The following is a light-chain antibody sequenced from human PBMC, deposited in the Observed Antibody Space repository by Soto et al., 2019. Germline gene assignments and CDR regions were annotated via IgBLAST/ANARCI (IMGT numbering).Light chain of an antibody. V-gene: IGKV3-20*01. J-gene: IGKJ2*01. CDR3: QQYGNSPTST. Sequence: EIVLTQSPGTLSLSPGERATLSCRASHSVSSSYLAWYQQKPVQAPRLLIYGASSRATGIPDRFSGSGSGTDFTLTISRLEPDDFAVYYYQQYGNSPTSTVGKGNKLESK. CDR2: GAS. CDR1: HSVSSSY.